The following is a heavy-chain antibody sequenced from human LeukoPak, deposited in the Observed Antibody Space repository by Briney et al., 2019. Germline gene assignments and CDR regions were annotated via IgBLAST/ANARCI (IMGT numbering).Heavy chain of an antibody. CDR2: IWYDGSNK. Sequence: GGSLRLSCAVSGFTFSSFGRHWVGQAPGKGLEWVAVIWYDGSNKYYADSVKGRFTISRDNSKNTLYLQMNSLRAEDTAVYFCAKNGGLRATYPFDYWGQGTLVTVSS. D-gene: IGHD2-8*01. CDR1: GFTFSSFG. CDR3: AKNGGLRATYPFDY. J-gene: IGHJ4*02. V-gene: IGHV3-33*06.